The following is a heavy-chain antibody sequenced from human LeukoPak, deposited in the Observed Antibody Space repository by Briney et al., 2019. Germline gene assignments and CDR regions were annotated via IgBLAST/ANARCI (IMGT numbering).Heavy chain of an antibody. V-gene: IGHV4-4*02. Sequence: SETLSLTCAVSGGSISSSNWWSWVRQPPGKGLEWIGEIYHSGSTNYNPSLKSRVTISVDKSKNQFSLKLSSVTAADTAVYYCARDIGYSSSWYFDYWGQGTLVTVSS. D-gene: IGHD6-13*01. J-gene: IGHJ4*02. CDR3: ARDIGYSSSWYFDY. CDR2: IYHSGST. CDR1: GGSISSSNW.